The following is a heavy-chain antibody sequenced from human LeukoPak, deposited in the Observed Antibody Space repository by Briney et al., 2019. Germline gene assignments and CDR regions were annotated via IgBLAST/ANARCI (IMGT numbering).Heavy chain of an antibody. CDR2: INPNSGGT. V-gene: IGHV1-2*02. Sequence: ASVKVSCKASGYTFTSYDINWVRQAPGQGLEWMGWINPNSGGTNYAQKFQGRVTMTRDTSISTAYMELSRLRSDDTAVYYCALLTGPNWFDPWGQGTLVTVSS. CDR3: ALLTGPNWFDP. D-gene: IGHD3-9*01. J-gene: IGHJ5*02. CDR1: GYTFTSYD.